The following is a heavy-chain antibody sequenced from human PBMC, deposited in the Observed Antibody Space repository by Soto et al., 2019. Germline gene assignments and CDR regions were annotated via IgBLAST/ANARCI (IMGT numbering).Heavy chain of an antibody. CDR1: GYTFTSYG. D-gene: IGHD5-18*01. J-gene: IGHJ5*02. CDR3: ARDSGYSYGPWWFDP. CDR2: ISAYNGNT. Sequence: ASVKVSCKAYGYTFTSYGISWVRQAPGQGLEWMGWISAYNGNTNYAQKLQGRVTMTTDTSTSTAYMELRSLRSDDTAVYYCARDSGYSYGPWWFDPWGQGTLVTVSS. V-gene: IGHV1-18*01.